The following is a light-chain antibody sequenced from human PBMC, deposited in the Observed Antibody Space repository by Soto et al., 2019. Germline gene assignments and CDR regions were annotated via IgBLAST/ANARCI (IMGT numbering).Light chain of an antibody. CDR3: SSYTSTGSL. CDR2: DVS. V-gene: IGLV2-14*03. Sequence: QSALTQPASVSGSPGESITISCTGTSSDVGNYNYVSWYQQHPGKAPKLMIYDVSNRPSGVSNRFSGSKSGNTASLTISGLQAEDEAVYYCSSYTSTGSLLGGGTKVTVL. J-gene: IGLJ2*01. CDR1: SSDVGNYNY.